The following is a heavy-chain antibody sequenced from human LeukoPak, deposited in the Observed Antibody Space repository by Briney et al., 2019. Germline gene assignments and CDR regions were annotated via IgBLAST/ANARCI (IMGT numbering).Heavy chain of an antibody. J-gene: IGHJ4*02. V-gene: IGHV4-59*01. Sequence: SETLSLTRTVSGGSISSYYWGWIRQPPGKGLGWIGCIHYSGNTHYNPSLKSRVTISVDTSKTQFSLKLNSVTAADTAVYYCAGLSINWNALGYWGQGTLVTVSS. CDR1: GGSISSYY. CDR3: AGLSINWNALGY. CDR2: IHYSGNT. D-gene: IGHD1-1*01.